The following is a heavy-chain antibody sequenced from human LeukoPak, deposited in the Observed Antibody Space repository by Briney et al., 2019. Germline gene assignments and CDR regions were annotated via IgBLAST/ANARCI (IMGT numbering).Heavy chain of an antibody. CDR2: ISGSGGST. CDR3: AKDRGSSWLNWFDP. CDR1: GFTFSSYA. D-gene: IGHD6-13*01. J-gene: IGHJ5*02. V-gene: IGHV3-23*01. Sequence: GGSLRLSCAASGFTFSSYAMSWVRQAPGEGLEWVSAISGSGGSTYYADSVKGRFTISRDNSKNTLYLQMNSLRAEDTAVYYCAKDRGSSWLNWFDPWGQGTLVTVSS.